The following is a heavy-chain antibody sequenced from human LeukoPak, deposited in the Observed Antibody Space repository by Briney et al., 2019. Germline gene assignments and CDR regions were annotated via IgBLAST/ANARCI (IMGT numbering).Heavy chain of an antibody. CDR3: AKHYDSSGYFYYYYMDV. J-gene: IGHJ6*03. CDR2: VSGSGGST. D-gene: IGHD3-22*01. Sequence: GGSLRLSCAASGFTISSYAMSWVRPAPGKGLEWVSGVSGSGGSTYYADSGKGRFTISRDNSKNTLYLQMNSLRVEDTAVYYCAKHYDSSGYFYYYYMDVWGKGTTVTVSS. V-gene: IGHV3-23*01. CDR1: GFTISSYA.